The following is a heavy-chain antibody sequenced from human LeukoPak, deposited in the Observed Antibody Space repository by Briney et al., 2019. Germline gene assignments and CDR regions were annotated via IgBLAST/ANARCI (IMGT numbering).Heavy chain of an antibody. Sequence: ASVKVSCKASGYTFTGYYMHWVRQAPGQGLEWMGWINPNSGGTNYAQKLQGRVTMTRDTSISTAYMELSRLRSDDTAVYYCARGGDYYDSSAPGGPWGQGTLVTVSS. J-gene: IGHJ5*02. CDR2: INPNSGGT. V-gene: IGHV1-2*02. CDR1: GYTFTGYY. D-gene: IGHD3-22*01. CDR3: ARGGDYYDSSAPGGP.